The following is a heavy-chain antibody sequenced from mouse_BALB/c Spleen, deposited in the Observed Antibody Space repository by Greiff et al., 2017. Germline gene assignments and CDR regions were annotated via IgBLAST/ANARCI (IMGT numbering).Heavy chain of an antibody. V-gene: IGHV3-8*02. J-gene: IGHJ4*01. CDR3: ARNPLLLRLQAMDY. CDR1: GVSITSGY. Sequence: VQLKESGPSLVKPSQTLSLTCSVTGVSITSGYWYWVRKFPGNKLEYMGYISYSGSTYYNPSLKSRISITRDTSKNQYYLQLNSVTTEDTATYYCARNPLLLRLQAMDYWGQGTSVTVSS. D-gene: IGHD1-2*01. CDR2: ISYSGST.